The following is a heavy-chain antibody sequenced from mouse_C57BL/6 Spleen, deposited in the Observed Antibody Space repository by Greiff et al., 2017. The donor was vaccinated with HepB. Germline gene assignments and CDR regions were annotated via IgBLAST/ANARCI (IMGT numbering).Heavy chain of an antibody. V-gene: IGHV1-54*01. Sequence: VQLQQSGAELVRPGTSVKVSCKASGYAFTNYLIEWVKQRPGQGLEWIGVINPGSGGTNYNEKFKGKATLTADKSSSTAYMQLSSLTSEDSAVYFCAISFYYYGSSYAHFDYWGQGTTLTVSS. D-gene: IGHD1-1*01. CDR3: AISFYYYGSSYAHFDY. CDR1: GYAFTNYL. CDR2: INPGSGGT. J-gene: IGHJ2*01.